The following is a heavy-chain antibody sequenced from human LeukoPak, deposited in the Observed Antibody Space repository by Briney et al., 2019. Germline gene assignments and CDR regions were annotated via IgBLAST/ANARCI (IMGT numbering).Heavy chain of an antibody. D-gene: IGHD1-14*01. J-gene: IGHJ4*02. CDR3: ARDRKEYTLDY. Sequence: PGGSLRLSCAASGFTFSSYGMHWVRQAPGKGLEWVAVIWYDGSNKYYADSVKGRFTISRDKSKNTLYLQMNSLRAEDTAVYYCARDRKEYTLDYWGQGTLVTVSS. CDR1: GFTFSSYG. V-gene: IGHV3-33*01. CDR2: IWYDGSNK.